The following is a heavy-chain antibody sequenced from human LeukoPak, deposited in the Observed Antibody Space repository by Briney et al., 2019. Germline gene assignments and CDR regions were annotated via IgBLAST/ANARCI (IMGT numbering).Heavy chain of an antibody. V-gene: IGHV3-11*04. CDR2: ISSSGSTI. D-gene: IGHD3-22*01. Sequence: GGSLRLSCAASGFTFSDYYMSWIRQAPGKGLEWVSYISSSGSTIYYADSVKGRFTISRDNAKNSLYLQMNSLRAEDTAVYYCARFSRDYYDTSGRDYWGQGTLVTVSS. J-gene: IGHJ4*02. CDR3: ARFSRDYYDTSGRDY. CDR1: GFTFSDYY.